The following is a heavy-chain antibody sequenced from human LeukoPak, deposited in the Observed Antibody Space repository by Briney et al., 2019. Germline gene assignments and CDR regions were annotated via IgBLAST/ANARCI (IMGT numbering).Heavy chain of an antibody. CDR3: AKDRPFVVVTADFDY. V-gene: IGHV3-23*01. CDR2: ISGSGGST. Sequence: PGGSLRLSCAASGFTFSSYAMSGVRQAPGKGLEWVSAISGSGGSTYYADSVKGRFTISRDNSKNTLYLQMNSLRAEDTAVYYCAKDRPFVVVTADFDYWGQGTLVTVSS. D-gene: IGHD2-21*02. J-gene: IGHJ4*02. CDR1: GFTFSSYA.